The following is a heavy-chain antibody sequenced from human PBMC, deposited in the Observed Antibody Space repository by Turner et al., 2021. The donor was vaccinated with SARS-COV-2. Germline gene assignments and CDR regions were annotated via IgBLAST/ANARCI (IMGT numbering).Heavy chain of an antibody. CDR3: ARVLVLRRAYFDY. D-gene: IGHD2-8*01. CDR1: GGSISSGDSY. V-gene: IGHV4-30-4*01. J-gene: IGHJ4*02. Sequence: QVQLQESGPGLVKPAQTLSLTCTVSGGSISSGDSYWSWIRQPPGKGLEWIGYIYYSGSTYYNPSLKSRVTTSVDTSKNQSSLKLSSGTAADTAVYYCARVLVLRRAYFDYWGQGTLVTVSS. CDR2: IYYSGST.